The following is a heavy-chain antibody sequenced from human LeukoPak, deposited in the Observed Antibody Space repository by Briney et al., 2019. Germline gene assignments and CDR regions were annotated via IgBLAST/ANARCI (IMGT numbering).Heavy chain of an antibody. CDR2: INPNSGGT. J-gene: IGHJ4*02. V-gene: IGHV1-2*02. CDR3: ARDGPFRAGGSCYPAY. CDR1: GYTFTGYY. Sequence: ASVKVSCKASGYTFTGYYMHWVRQAPGQGLERMGWINPNSGGTNYAQKFQGRVTMTRDTSISTAYMELSRLRSDDTAVYYCARDGPFRAGGSCYPAYWGQGTLVTVSS. D-gene: IGHD2-15*01.